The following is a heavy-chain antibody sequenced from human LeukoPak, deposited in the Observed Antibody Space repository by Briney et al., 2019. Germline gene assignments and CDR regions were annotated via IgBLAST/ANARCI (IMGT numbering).Heavy chain of an antibody. CDR3: ARPYGSGSYSAPQYYFGLDV. Sequence: GGSLRLSCAASGFTFSSYAMSWVRQAPGKGLEWVSFISSRSSYIYYADSVKGRFTISRDKAKNSLYLQMNGLRAEDTAVYYCARPYGSGSYSAPQYYFGLDVWGKGTTVIVSS. J-gene: IGHJ6*04. D-gene: IGHD3-10*01. V-gene: IGHV3-21*01. CDR2: ISSRSSYI. CDR1: GFTFSSYA.